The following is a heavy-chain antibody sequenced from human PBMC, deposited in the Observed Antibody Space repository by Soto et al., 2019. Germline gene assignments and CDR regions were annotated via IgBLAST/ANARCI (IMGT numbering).Heavy chain of an antibody. CDR3: ARGYYYDSSGADY. D-gene: IGHD3-22*01. CDR2: IYSGGST. V-gene: IGHV3-53*01. CDR1: GFTGGSTS. Sequence: VGYLRLSCAAYGFTGGSTSMSWVRQAPGKGLEWVSVIYSGGSTYYADSVKGRFTISRDNSKNTLYLQMNSLRAEDTAVYYCARGYYYDSSGADYWGQGT. J-gene: IGHJ4*02.